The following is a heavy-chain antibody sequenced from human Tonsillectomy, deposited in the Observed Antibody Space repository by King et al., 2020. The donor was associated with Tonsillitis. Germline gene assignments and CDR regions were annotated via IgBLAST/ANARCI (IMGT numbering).Heavy chain of an antibody. V-gene: IGHV3-21*01. Sequence: VQLVESGGGLVKPGGSLRLSCAASGFTFNTYTMNWVRQAPGKGLEWVSSISSGSTYIYYADSVKGRFTISRDNAKNSLYLQMNSLRAEDTAVYYCAREVIEVKRWFDPWGQGTLVTVSS. CDR3: AREVIEVKRWFDP. J-gene: IGHJ5*02. D-gene: IGHD2/OR15-2a*01. CDR1: GFTFNTYT. CDR2: ISSGSTYI.